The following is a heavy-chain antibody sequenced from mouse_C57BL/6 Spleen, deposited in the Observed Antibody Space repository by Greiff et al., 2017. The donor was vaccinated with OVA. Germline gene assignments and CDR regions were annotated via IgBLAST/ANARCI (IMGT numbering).Heavy chain of an antibody. CDR1: GYSFTGYF. CDR2: INPYNGDT. J-gene: IGHJ2*01. CDR3: AREDYYGSSPYYCDY. D-gene: IGHD1-1*01. Sequence: EVKLQQSGPELVKPGDSVKISCKASGYSFTGYFMNWVMQSHGKSLEWIGRINPYNGDTFYNQKFKGKATLTVDKSSSTAHMELRSLTSEDSAVYYCAREDYYGSSPYYCDYWGQGTTLTVSS. V-gene: IGHV1-20*01.